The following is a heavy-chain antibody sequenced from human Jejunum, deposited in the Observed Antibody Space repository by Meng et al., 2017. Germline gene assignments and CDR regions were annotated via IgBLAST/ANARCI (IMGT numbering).Heavy chain of an antibody. D-gene: IGHD3-10*01. CDR3: ARDQWFERYWGVWFDP. Sequence: VQEPCASCVSSSKLRWLTWPVSGGSISSGDYYWTWSRQHPGKGLEWIGYIYDSGTNYYNPSLKSLLIISLDKSKNQFSLKLTSATAADTAVYYCARDQWFERYWGVWFDPWGQGTLVTVSS. V-gene: IGHV4-31*01. CDR2: IYDSGTN. CDR1: GGSISSGDYY. J-gene: IGHJ5*02.